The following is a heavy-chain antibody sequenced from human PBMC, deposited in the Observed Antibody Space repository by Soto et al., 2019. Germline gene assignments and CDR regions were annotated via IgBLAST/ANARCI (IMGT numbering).Heavy chain of an antibody. CDR2: INPSNGRT. J-gene: IGHJ6*02. CDR3: ARAVVATMDIYYSGMDF. V-gene: IGHV1-46*01. Sequence: QVHLVQSGAVVKKPGASVTDSCKASGYTFTDYYLHWVRKGRKAPGQAREWIGVINPSNGRTTYAQNSQGRVTMTRDTSSSTVYMDLSNLRSDDTAVYYCARAVVATMDIYYSGMDFWGQGTTVTVSS. CDR1: GYTFTDYY. D-gene: IGHD5-12*01.